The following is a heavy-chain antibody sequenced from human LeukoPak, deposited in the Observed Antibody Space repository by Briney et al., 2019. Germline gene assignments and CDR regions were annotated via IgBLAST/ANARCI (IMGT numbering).Heavy chain of an antibody. V-gene: IGHV4-59*08. CDR3: ARRREDRRGLRDAFDI. D-gene: IGHD3/OR15-3a*01. Sequence: PSETLSLTCTVSGGSISSYYWSWIRQPPGKGLEWIGYIYYSGSTNYNPSLKSRVTISVDTSKNQFSLKLSSVTAADTAVYYCARRREDRRGLRDAFDIWGQGTMVTVSS. CDR1: GGSISSYY. CDR2: IYYSGST. J-gene: IGHJ3*02.